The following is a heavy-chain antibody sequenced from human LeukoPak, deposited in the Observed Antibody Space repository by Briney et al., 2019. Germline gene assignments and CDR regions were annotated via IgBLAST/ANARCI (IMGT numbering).Heavy chain of an antibody. Sequence: GGSLRLSCAASGFTFSSYSMNWVRQAPGKGLEWVSYISSSSSTIYYADSVEGRFTISRDNAKNSLYLQMNSLRAEDTAVYYCARLTTVTTHDAFDIWGQGTMVTVSS. D-gene: IGHD4-17*01. CDR1: GFTFSSYS. CDR2: ISSSSSTI. J-gene: IGHJ3*02. CDR3: ARLTTVTTHDAFDI. V-gene: IGHV3-48*01.